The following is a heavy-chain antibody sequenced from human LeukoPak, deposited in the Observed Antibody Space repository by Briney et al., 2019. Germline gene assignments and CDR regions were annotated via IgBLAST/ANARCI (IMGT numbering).Heavy chain of an antibody. CDR1: GFTFSGKW. CDR2: IKGDGSST. J-gene: IGHJ5*01. Sequence: GGSLRLSCAASGFTFSGKWMHWVRQAPGKGLVWVSRIKGDGSSTTYADSVKGRYTISRDNAKNTLHLQMDSLRAEDTAVYYCARSDWLDSWGQGTLVIVSS. V-gene: IGHV3-74*03. CDR3: ARSDWLDS.